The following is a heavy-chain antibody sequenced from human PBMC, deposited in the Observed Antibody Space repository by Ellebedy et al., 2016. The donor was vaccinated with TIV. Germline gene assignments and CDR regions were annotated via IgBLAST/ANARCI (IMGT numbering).Heavy chain of an antibody. CDR2: INPYSGDT. CDR1: GYTFNIYG. CDR3: ARIAAAGKRAFDF. Sequence: ASVKVSCXTSGYTFNIYGITWVRQAPGQGLEWVGWINPYSGDTNYAHEVQGRVTMTTDTSTSTAYMDLRSLRSDDTAIYYCARIAAAGKRAFDFWGQGTLVTVSP. D-gene: IGHD6-25*01. J-gene: IGHJ4*02. V-gene: IGHV1-18*01.